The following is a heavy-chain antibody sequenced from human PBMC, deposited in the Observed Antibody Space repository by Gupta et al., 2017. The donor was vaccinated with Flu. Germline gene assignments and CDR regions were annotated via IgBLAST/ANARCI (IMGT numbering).Heavy chain of an antibody. Sequence: QVQLQQWGAGLLKPSETLSLTCAVYGGSLRNFYWTWIRQSPGKGLEWIGEINYSGSTKYNPSLESRVTISVDRSKNQFSLTMTYVTAADTAVYYCARQTWNDYYWGQGTLVSVSS. V-gene: IGHV4-34*02. CDR1: GGSLRNFY. J-gene: IGHJ4*02. D-gene: IGHD1-1*01. CDR2: INYSGST. CDR3: ARQTWNDYY.